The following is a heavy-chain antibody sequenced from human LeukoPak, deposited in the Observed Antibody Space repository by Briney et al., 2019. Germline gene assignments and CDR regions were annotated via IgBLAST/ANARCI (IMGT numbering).Heavy chain of an antibody. Sequence: PGGSPRLSCAASGFTFSSYAMSWVRQAPGKGLEWVSHITASGTAMFYADSVKGRFTISRDNAKNSLYLQMNSLRDEDTAVYYCASSGSYRFDYWGQGTLVTVSS. CDR2: ITASGTAM. V-gene: IGHV3-48*02. J-gene: IGHJ4*02. D-gene: IGHD1-26*01. CDR3: ASSGSYRFDY. CDR1: GFTFSSYA.